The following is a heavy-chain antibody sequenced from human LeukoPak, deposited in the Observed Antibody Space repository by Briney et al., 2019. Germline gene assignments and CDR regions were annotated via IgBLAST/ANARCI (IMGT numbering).Heavy chain of an antibody. J-gene: IGHJ3*02. CDR1: VGSISSYY. CDR3: ARDVTGNDAFDI. V-gene: IGHV4-59*01. CDR2: IYYSGST. D-gene: IGHD1-20*01. Sequence: SETLSLTCTVSVGSISSYYWSWIRQPPGKGLEWFGYIYYSGSTNYNPSLKSRVTISVDTSKNQFSLKLSSVTAADTAVYYCARDVTGNDAFDIWGQGTMVTVSS.